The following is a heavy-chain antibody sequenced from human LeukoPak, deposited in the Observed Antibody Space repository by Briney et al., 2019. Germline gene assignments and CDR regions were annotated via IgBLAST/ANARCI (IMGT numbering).Heavy chain of an antibody. V-gene: IGHV3-53*01. Sequence: GGSLRLSCAASGFTVGSNYMSWVRQAPGKGLEWVSVIYSGGSTYYADSVKGRFTISRDNSKNTLYLQMNSLRAEDTAVYYCAKALVTTTSGYYGMDVWGQGTTVTVSS. CDR2: IYSGGST. D-gene: IGHD3-22*01. J-gene: IGHJ6*02. CDR1: GFTVGSNY. CDR3: AKALVTTTSGYYGMDV.